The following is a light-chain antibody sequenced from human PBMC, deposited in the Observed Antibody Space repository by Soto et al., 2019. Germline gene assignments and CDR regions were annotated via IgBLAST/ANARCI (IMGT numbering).Light chain of an antibody. J-gene: IGKJ5*01. V-gene: IGKV3-15*01. CDR1: QTLSSRH. CDR3: QQYNNWPPLT. CDR2: DAS. Sequence: VLTQSPGTLSLSPGERATLSCRASQTLSSRHLAWSQQKPGQAPRLLIYDASIRATGIPARFSGSGSGTEFTLTISSLQSEDFAVYYCQQYNNWPPLTFGQGTRLE.